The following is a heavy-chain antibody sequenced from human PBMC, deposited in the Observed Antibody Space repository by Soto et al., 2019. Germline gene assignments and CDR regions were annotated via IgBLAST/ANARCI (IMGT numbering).Heavy chain of an antibody. D-gene: IGHD6-19*01. CDR3: ARGRRRAVASIDY. J-gene: IGHJ4*02. CDR1: GGSISNSGYY. Sequence: SETLSLTCTVSGGSISNSGYYWSWIRQPPGKGLEWIGEINHSGSTNYNPSLKSRVTISVDTSKNQFSLKLSSVTAADTAVYYCARGRRRAVASIDYWGQGTLVTVSS. V-gene: IGHV4-39*07. CDR2: INHSGST.